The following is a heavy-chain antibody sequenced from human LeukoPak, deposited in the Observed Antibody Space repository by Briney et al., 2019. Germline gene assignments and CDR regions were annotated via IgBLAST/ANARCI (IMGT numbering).Heavy chain of an antibody. V-gene: IGHV4-59*08. Sequence: SETLSLTCTVSGGSLSSYYWSWIRQPPGKGLEWIGYIYYSGSTNYNPSLKSRVTISLDTSKNQFSLKLSSVTAADTAVYYCARHAPMVRAINWFPPWGQGTLVTVSS. CDR2: IYYSGST. CDR3: ARHAPMVRAINWFPP. J-gene: IGHJ5*02. CDR1: GGSLSSYY. D-gene: IGHD3-10*01.